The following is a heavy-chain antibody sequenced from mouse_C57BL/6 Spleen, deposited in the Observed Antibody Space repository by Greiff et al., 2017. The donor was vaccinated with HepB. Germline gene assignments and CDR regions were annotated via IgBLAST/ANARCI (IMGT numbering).Heavy chain of an antibody. D-gene: IGHD2-3*01. CDR3: ARKGDGYPYYYAMDY. CDR2: INPSTGGT. Sequence: EVKVVESGPELVKPGASVKISCKASGYSFTGYYMNWVKQSPEKSLEWIGEINPSTGGTTYNQKFKAKATLTVDKSSSTAYMQLKSLTSEDSAVYYCARKGDGYPYYYAMDYWGQGTSVTVSS. J-gene: IGHJ4*01. CDR1: GYSFTGYY. V-gene: IGHV1-42*01.